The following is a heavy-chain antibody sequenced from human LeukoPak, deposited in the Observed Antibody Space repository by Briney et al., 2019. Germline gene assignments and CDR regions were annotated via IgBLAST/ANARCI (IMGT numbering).Heavy chain of an antibody. V-gene: IGHV1-18*01. D-gene: IGHD4-17*01. Sequence: ASVKVSCKASGYTFTSYGITWVRQAPGQGLEWMGWISAHNGNTNYAQKLQGRVTMTTDTSTSTAYMELRSLRSDDTAVYYCARGGMTTASTAWWYWGQGTLVTVSS. J-gene: IGHJ4*02. CDR1: GYTFTSYG. CDR2: ISAHNGNT. CDR3: ARGGMTTASTAWWY.